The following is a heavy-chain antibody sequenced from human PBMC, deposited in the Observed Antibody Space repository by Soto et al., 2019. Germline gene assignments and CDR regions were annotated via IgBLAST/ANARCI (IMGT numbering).Heavy chain of an antibody. Sequence: SETLSLTCTVSSGSISVTNVFWGWVRQPPGKGLEWIGNIDYSGTAYFSPSLATRVTFHVDTSKNQFSLTLYSVTAADTAVYYCARITGRHLDYWGQGILVTVSS. D-gene: IGHD1-20*01. CDR1: SGSISVTNVF. CDR2: IDYSGTA. CDR3: ARITGRHLDY. V-gene: IGHV4-39*01. J-gene: IGHJ4*02.